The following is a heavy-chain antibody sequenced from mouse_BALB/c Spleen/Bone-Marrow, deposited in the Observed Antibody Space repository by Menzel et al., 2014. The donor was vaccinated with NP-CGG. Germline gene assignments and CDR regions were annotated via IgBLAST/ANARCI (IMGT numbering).Heavy chain of an antibody. J-gene: IGHJ2*01. V-gene: IGHV7-3*02. CDR1: GFTFTDYY. CDR3: ARDKGRVFFDY. CDR2: IRNKANGYTT. Sequence: EVMLVESGGGLVQPGGSLRLSCATSGFTFTDYYMNWVRQPPGKALKWLGFIRNKANGYTTEYSASVKSRFTISRDNSQNILYLQMNTLRADDSATYYCARDKGRVFFDYWGQGTTLTVSS.